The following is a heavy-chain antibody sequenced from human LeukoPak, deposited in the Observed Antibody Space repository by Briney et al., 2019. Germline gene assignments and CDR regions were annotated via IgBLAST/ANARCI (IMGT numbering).Heavy chain of an antibody. D-gene: IGHD4-11*01. CDR3: VRDSSPRYSSSWYWFDP. V-gene: IGHV3-30*03. Sequence: GGSPRLSCAASGFTFSSHGMHWVRQAPGKGLEWVSVISYDEINKDYADSVKGRFTISRDNSKNMVYLQMNNLRADDTAVYYCVRDSSPRYSSSWYWFDPWGQGTLVTVSS. CDR1: GFTFSSHG. J-gene: IGHJ5*02. CDR2: ISYDEINK.